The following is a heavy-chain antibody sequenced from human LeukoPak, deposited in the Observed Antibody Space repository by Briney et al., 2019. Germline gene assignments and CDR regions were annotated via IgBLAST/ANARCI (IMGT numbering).Heavy chain of an antibody. D-gene: IGHD3-22*01. CDR1: GFTFSSYS. CDR3: ARVGLAQGLFCMDV. Sequence: GGSLRLSCAASGFTFSSYSMNWVRQAPGKGLEWVSYISSSSSTIYYADSVKGRFTISRDNAKNSLYLQMNSLRAEDTAVYYCARVGLAQGLFCMDVWGKGTTVTVSS. V-gene: IGHV3-48*01. CDR2: ISSSSSTI. J-gene: IGHJ6*03.